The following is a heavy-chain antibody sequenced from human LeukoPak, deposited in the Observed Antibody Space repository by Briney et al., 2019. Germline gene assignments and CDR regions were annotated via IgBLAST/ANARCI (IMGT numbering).Heavy chain of an antibody. J-gene: IGHJ6*02. CDR3: ARGGGLDV. Sequence: ASETLSLTCAVYGGSFSGYYWSWIRQPPGKGLEWVASINHNGNVNYYVDSVKGRFTISRDNAKNSLYLQMSNLRAEDTAVYFCARGGGLDVWGQGATVTVSS. D-gene: IGHD3-16*01. CDR1: GGSFSGYY. V-gene: IGHV3-7*03. CDR2: INHNGNVN.